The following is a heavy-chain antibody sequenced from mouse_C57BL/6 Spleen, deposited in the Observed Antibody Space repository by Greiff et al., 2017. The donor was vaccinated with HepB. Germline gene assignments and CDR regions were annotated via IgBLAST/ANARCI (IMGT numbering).Heavy chain of an antibody. J-gene: IGHJ2*01. CDR3: ARGTYYDYDGYYFDY. CDR2: FHHYNDDT. CDR1: GYTFTTYP. D-gene: IGHD2-4*01. V-gene: IGHV1-47*01. Sequence: QVQLQQSGAELVKPGASVKMSCKASGYTFTTYPIEWMKQNHGKSLEWIGNFHHYNDDTKYNEKFKGKATLTVEKSSSTVYLELSRLTSDDSAVYYCARGTYYDYDGYYFDYWGQGTTLTVSS.